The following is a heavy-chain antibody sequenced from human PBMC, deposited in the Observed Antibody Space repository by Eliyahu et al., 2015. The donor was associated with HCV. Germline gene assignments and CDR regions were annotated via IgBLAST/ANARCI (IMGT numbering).Heavy chain of an antibody. CDR2: IDWDDDK. Sequence: QVTLKESGPALVKPTQTLTLTCTLSGFXLSTSXMRVSWIRQSPGKALEWLARIDWDDDKFYSTSLKTRLTISKDTSKNQVVLTMTNMDPVDTATYYCARIRSGSYFDYWGQGTLVTVSS. D-gene: IGHD1-26*01. V-gene: IGHV2-70*04. CDR1: GFXLSTSXMR. J-gene: IGHJ4*02. CDR3: ARIRSGSYFDY.